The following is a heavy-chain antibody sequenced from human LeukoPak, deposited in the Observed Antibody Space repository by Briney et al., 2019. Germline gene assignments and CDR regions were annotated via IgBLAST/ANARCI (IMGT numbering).Heavy chain of an antibody. V-gene: IGHV3-7*01. CDR2: INSGGSEKQDGSEI. Sequence: PGGSLRLSCAASGFTFSQYWMSWVRQAPGKGLEWVSNINSGGSEKQDGSEINYVDSVKGRFTISRENAKNTLYLQMNSIRAEDTAVYYCAISGRGVDSLYFDMDVWSKGTTVTVSS. J-gene: IGHJ6*03. CDR3: AISGRGVDSLYFDMDV. CDR1: GFTFSQYW. D-gene: IGHD2-8*01.